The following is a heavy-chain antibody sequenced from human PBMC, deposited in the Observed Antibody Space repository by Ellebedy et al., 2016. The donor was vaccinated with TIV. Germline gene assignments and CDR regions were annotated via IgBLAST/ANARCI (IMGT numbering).Heavy chain of an antibody. Sequence: GESLKISCAASGFTFSSYWMSWVRQAPGKGPEWVANIKRDGSEKYYMDSVRGRFTISRDNTKNSLYLQMNSLRAEDTAVYYCAKDLSTVTSVLSTEFDYWGQGTQVTVSS. CDR1: GFTFSSYW. J-gene: IGHJ4*02. CDR3: AKDLSTVTSVLSTEFDY. D-gene: IGHD4-17*01. CDR2: IKRDGSEK. V-gene: IGHV3-7*03.